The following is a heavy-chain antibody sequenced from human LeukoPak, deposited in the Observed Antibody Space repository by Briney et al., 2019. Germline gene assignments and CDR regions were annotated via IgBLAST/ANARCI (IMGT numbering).Heavy chain of an antibody. CDR1: GGSISNYY. D-gene: IGHD6-13*01. CDR3: ARHFSGAAAPLPFDY. CDR2: IYSSGHT. V-gene: IGHV4-59*08. J-gene: IGHJ4*02. Sequence: SETLSLTCTVSGGSISNYYWSWIRQPPGKGLGWIGYIYSSGHTNYNPSLKNRDTISVDTSKSQFSLNLTSVTAADTAVYYCARHFSGAAAPLPFDYWGQGTLVTVSS.